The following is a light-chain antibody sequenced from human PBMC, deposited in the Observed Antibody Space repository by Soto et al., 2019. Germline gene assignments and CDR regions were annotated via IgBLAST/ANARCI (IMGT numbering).Light chain of an antibody. J-gene: IGKJ1*01. CDR3: QQYGSSGT. V-gene: IGKV4-1*01. CDR1: QSVLYDSNNKNY. Sequence: DIVMTQSPDSLAVSLGERATINCKSSQSVLYDSNNKNYLAWYQQKPGQPPKLLIYWASTRESGVPDRFSGSGSGTDFTLTISRLEPEDFAVYYCQQYGSSGTFGQGTKVDIK. CDR2: WAS.